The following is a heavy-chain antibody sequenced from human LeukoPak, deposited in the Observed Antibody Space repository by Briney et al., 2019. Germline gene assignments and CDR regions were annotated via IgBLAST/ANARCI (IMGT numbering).Heavy chain of an antibody. Sequence: GGSLRLSCAASGFTFSSYAMSWVRQAPGKGLEWVSAISGSGGSTYYADSVKGRFTISRDNSKNTLYLQMNSLRAEDTAVYYCAKDLSGYCSSTSCYEGYYYGMDVWGQGTTVTVSS. CDR1: GFTFSSYA. CDR3: AKDLSGYCSSTSCYEGYYYGMDV. V-gene: IGHV3-23*01. D-gene: IGHD2-2*01. J-gene: IGHJ6*02. CDR2: ISGSGGST.